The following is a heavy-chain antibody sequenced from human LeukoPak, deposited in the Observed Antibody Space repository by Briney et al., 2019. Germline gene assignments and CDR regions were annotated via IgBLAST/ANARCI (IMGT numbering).Heavy chain of an antibody. D-gene: IGHD3-10*01. V-gene: IGHV3-21*04. CDR1: GFTFSSYS. J-gene: IGHJ4*02. Sequence: GGSLRLSCAASGFTFSSYSMNWVRQAPGKGLEWVSSISSSSSYIYYADSVKGRFTISRDNSKNSLYLQMNSLRAEDTALYYCAKDMAAYYYASGNIDYWGQGTLVTVSS. CDR2: ISSSSSYI. CDR3: AKDMAAYYYASGNIDY.